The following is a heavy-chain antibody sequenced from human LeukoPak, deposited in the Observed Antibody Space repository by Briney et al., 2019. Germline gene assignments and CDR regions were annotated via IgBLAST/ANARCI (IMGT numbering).Heavy chain of an antibody. CDR2: IRGSGGST. Sequence: GGPLRLSCAASGFPFSGYAMSWVRQAPGKGLDWAPAIRGSGGSTYYADSVEGRFTISRDNSKNTLYLQMSSLRVEDTAVYYCAKGGYGDHYYYYYYMDVWGKGTPVTISS. J-gene: IGHJ6*03. D-gene: IGHD4-17*01. V-gene: IGHV3-23*01. CDR1: GFPFSGYA. CDR3: AKGGYGDHYYYYYYMDV.